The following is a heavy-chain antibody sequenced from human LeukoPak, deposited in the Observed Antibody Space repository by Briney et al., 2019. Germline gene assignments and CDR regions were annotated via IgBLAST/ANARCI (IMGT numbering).Heavy chain of an antibody. CDR2: INWNGGST. CDR1: GFTFDDYG. J-gene: IGHJ4*02. CDR3: ARAVRIAVAGNFDY. V-gene: IGHV3-20*04. D-gene: IGHD6-19*01. Sequence: GGSLRLSCAASGFTFDDYGMSWVRQAPGKGLEWVSAINWNGGSTGYADSVKGRFTISRDNAKNSLYLQMNSLRAEDTALYYCARAVRIAVAGNFDYWGQGTLVTVSS.